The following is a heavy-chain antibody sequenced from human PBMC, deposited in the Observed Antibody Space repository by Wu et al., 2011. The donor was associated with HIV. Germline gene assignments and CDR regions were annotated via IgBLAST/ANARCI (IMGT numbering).Heavy chain of an antibody. D-gene: IGHD3-16*02. CDR2: IIPKFGTP. CDR1: GSTFSTNA. V-gene: IGHV1-69*06. Sequence: QVQLVQSGAEVKKPGSSVKVSCKASGSTFSTNAISWVRQAPGQGLEWMGRIIPKFGTPNYAQKFQDRVVISADKSTTTAYLELSSLRPEDTAVYYCARLRGIAYGGVIVDYWGPGNPGHRLL. CDR3: ARLRGIAYGGVIVDY. J-gene: IGHJ4*02.